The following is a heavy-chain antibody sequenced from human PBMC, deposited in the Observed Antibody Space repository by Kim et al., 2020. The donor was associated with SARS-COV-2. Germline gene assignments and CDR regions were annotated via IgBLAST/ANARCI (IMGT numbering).Heavy chain of an antibody. D-gene: IGHD3-16*01. J-gene: IGHJ5*02. CDR3: SGGFNRLGSDNYHHHNCFDP. CDR2: IYTDGTT. CDR1: GFTVSTSF. Sequence: GGSLRLSCAASGFTVSTSFMSWVRQAPGKGLEWVSGIYTDGTTWYADSVKGRFPMSRDSSKNTLYLQMNSKGAEDTAGYYCSGGFNRLGSDNYHHHNCFDPWGQGTLLTLSS. V-gene: IGHV3-53*01.